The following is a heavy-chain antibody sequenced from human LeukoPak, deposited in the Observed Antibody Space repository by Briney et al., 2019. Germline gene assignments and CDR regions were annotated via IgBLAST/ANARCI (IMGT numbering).Heavy chain of an antibody. V-gene: IGHV5-51*01. Sequence: GESLKISCKGSGYSFTSYWIGWVRQMPGKGLEWMGIICPGDSDTRYSPSFQGQVTISADKSISTAYLQWSSPKASDTAMYYCARQSGYNWNTPAYYFDYWGQGTLVTVSS. J-gene: IGHJ4*02. CDR1: GYSFTSYW. CDR3: ARQSGYNWNTPAYYFDY. D-gene: IGHD1/OR15-1a*01. CDR2: ICPGDSDT.